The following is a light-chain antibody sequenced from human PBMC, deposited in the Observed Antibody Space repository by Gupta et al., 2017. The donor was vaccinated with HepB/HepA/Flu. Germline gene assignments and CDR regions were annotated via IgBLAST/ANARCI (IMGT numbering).Light chain of an antibody. J-gene: IGKJ4*01. Sequence: DIVMTQSPLSLPVTPGEPASISCRSSQSLLHSNGYNYLDWYLQKPGQSPPLLIYLGSKRASGVPDRLSGSGSGTDFTLKISRVEAEDVGVYYCTQDLQTPTFGGGTKVEIK. CDR3: TQDLQTPT. CDR2: LGS. CDR1: QSLLHSNGYNY. V-gene: IGKV2-28*01.